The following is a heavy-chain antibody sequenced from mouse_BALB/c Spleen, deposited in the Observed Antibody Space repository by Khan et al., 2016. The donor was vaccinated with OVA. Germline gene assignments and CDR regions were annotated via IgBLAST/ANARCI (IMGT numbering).Heavy chain of an antibody. CDR1: GYTFTSYW. D-gene: IGHD1-1*01. J-gene: IGHJ4*01. CDR3: ASSYDYGSSYYAMDY. Sequence: QVQLQQSGAELAKPGASVKMSCKASGYTFTSYWMHWVNQRPGQGLEWIGYINPSTGYTEYNQKFKDKATLTADKSSSTAYMQLSSRTSEDSAVYYCASSYDYGSSYYAMDYWGQGTSVTVSS. CDR2: INPSTGYT. V-gene: IGHV1-7*01.